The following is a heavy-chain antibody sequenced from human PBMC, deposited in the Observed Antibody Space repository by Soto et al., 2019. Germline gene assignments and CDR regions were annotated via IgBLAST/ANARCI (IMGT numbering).Heavy chain of an antibody. D-gene: IGHD4-17*01. Sequence: QVRLEESGPGLVKPSETLSLICSVSGGSVNNANYFWNWIRHHPENGLEWIGYIYYSGSTRYNPSLKTRATLSIATSKNQFSLRLNSVTVADTAVYFCARDADYGGSRGGMDVWGRGTTVTVSS. CDR3: ARDADYGGSRGGMDV. CDR2: IYYSGST. CDR1: GGSVNNANYF. J-gene: IGHJ6*02. V-gene: IGHV4-31*03.